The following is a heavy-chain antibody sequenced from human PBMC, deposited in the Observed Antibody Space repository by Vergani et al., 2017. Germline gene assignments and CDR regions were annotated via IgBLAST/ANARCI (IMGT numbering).Heavy chain of an antibody. CDR2: ISGSGGRA. CDR3: ARSRIYYGAGSPDY. J-gene: IGHJ4*02. D-gene: IGHD3-10*01. Sequence: QVHLVESGGGVVQPGRSLRLSCAASGFTFGSFGMHWVRQAPGKGLEWVAVISGSGGRAKYADSVKGRFTVSRDNSKKTLYLQLNRVRAEDTAVYYCARSRIYYGAGSPDYWGQGTLVTVSS. CDR1: GFTFGSFG. V-gene: IGHV3-NL1*01.